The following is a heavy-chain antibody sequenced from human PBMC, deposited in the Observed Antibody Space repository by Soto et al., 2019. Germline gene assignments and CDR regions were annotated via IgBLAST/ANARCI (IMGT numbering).Heavy chain of an antibody. CDR1: AYTFPSYG. Sequence: ASVKVCCKASAYTFPSYGIHWVREAPGQRLEWTGWINAGNGNTKYSEKFQGRVTITRDTSASTAYLELSSLRSEDTAVYYCARDPNDSSAYYHHYYYGMDVWGQGTTVTVSS. D-gene: IGHD3-22*01. CDR2: INAGNGNT. V-gene: IGHV1-3*01. CDR3: ARDPNDSSAYYHHYYYGMDV. J-gene: IGHJ6*02.